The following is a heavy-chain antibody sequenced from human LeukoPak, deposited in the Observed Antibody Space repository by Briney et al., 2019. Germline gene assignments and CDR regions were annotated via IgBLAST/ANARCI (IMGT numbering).Heavy chain of an antibody. Sequence: SGGSLRLSCAASGFSVSSNYVAWVRQAPGKGLEWVSVLYSGSTTNYADSVKGRFTILRDNSKNTVFLRMNSLRTEDTAMYYCVRGGPQRSSRGFLFWGQGTMVTVSS. CDR1: GFSVSSNY. J-gene: IGHJ3*01. CDR3: VRGGPQRSSRGFLF. V-gene: IGHV3-53*01. CDR2: LYSGSTT. D-gene: IGHD6-25*01.